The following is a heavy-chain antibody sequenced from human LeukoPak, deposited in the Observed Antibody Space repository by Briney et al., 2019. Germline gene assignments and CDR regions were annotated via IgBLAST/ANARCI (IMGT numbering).Heavy chain of an antibody. D-gene: IGHD4-11*01. V-gene: IGHV3-49*04. CDR1: GFTFGDYA. J-gene: IGHJ4*02. CDR2: IRSKAYGGTT. CDR3: TRDRYSFDY. Sequence: GGSLRLSCTASGFTFGDYAMSWVRQAPGKGLEWVGFIRSKAYGGTTEYAASVKGRFTISRDDCKSIAYLQMTSLKTEDTAVYYCTRDRYSFDYWGQGTLVTVYS.